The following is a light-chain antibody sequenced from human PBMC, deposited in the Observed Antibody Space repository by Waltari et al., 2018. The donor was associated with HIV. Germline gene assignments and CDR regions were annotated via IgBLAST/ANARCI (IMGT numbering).Light chain of an antibody. CDR3: HQYNNWPPFT. Sequence: EIVMTQSPATLSVSPGERATLSCRANQSVNSNLAWYQQKPGQAPRLLIYGASTRAAGIPARFSGSGSGTEFILTISSLQSEDFAVYYCHQYNNWPPFTFGPGTKVDIK. V-gene: IGKV3-15*01. CDR1: QSVNSN. CDR2: GAS. J-gene: IGKJ3*01.